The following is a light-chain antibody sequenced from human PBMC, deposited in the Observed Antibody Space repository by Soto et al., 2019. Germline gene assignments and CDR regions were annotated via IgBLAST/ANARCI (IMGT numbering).Light chain of an antibody. CDR3: QTWGSGTVV. CDR2: LNSDGSH. CDR1: SGHSSYA. V-gene: IGLV4-69*01. Sequence: QAVVTQSPSASASLGASVKLTCTLSSGHSSYAIAWHQQQPEKGPRYLMKLNSDGSHSKGDGIPDRFSGSSSGAERYLTISSLQSEDEADYYCQTWGSGTVVFGGGTKFTVL. J-gene: IGLJ2*01.